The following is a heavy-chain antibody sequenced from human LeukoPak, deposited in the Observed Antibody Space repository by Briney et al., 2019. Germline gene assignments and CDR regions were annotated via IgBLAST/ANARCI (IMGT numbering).Heavy chain of an antibody. CDR3: ARDSSGWYH. Sequence: GGSLRLSCAASGSTFSSYWMSWVRQAPGKGLEWVANIKQDGSEKYYVDSVKGRFTISRDNAKNSLYLQMNSLRAEDTAVYYCARDSSGWYHWGQGTLVTVSS. J-gene: IGHJ4*02. V-gene: IGHV3-7*01. CDR2: IKQDGSEK. D-gene: IGHD6-19*01. CDR1: GSTFSSYW.